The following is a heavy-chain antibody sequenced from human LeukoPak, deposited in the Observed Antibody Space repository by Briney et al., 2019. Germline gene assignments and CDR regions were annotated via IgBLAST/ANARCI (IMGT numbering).Heavy chain of an antibody. CDR1: GFSLSTRGMR. J-gene: IGHJ4*02. CDR3: ARTKRNSGTYYFDY. Sequence: AGPTLVNPTHPLTLTCTFSGFSLSTRGMRVSWIRQPPAKALEWLARIDWDDDKFYSTSLKTRLTISKDTSKNQVVLTMTNMDPVDTATYYCARTKRNSGTYYFDYWGQGTLATVSS. D-gene: IGHD1-26*01. V-gene: IGHV2-70*04. CDR2: IDWDDDK.